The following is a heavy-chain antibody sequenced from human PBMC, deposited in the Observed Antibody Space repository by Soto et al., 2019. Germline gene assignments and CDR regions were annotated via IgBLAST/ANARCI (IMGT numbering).Heavy chain of an antibody. V-gene: IGHV2-5*01. J-gene: IGHJ3*02. CDR3: ALLYYDSSGYYYPYAFDI. CDR2: IYWNDDK. D-gene: IGHD3-22*01. Sequence: QITLKESGPTLVKPTQTLTLTCTFSGFSLSTSGVGVGWIRQPPGKALEWLALIYWNDDKRYSPSLKRRLTITKDTYKNQVVLTMTNMDPVDTATYYCALLYYDSSGYYYPYAFDIWGQGTMVTVSS. CDR1: GFSLSTSGVG.